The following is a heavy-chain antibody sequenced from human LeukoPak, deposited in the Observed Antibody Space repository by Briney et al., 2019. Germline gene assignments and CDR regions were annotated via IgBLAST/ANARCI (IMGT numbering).Heavy chain of an antibody. CDR3: VACSSGSCYGDRFDP. J-gene: IGHJ5*02. V-gene: IGHV3-15*01. CDR1: GFTFSYAY. Sequence: PGGSLRLSCAASGFTFSYAYMNWVRQAPGKGPEWVGRIKSKGDGGTTDYAAPVKGRFTISRDDSKNMLYLQMNSLTTEDTAVYYCVACSSGSCYGDRFDPWGQGTLVTVSS. D-gene: IGHD2-2*01. CDR2: IKSKGDGGTT.